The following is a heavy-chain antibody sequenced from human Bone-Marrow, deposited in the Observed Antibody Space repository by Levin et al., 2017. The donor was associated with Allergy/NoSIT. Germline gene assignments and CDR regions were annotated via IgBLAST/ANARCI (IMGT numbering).Heavy chain of an antibody. CDR2: IGGDNYTK. CDR1: GFTFSSYG. J-gene: IGHJ4*02. Sequence: GGSLRLSCDASGFTFSSYGIIWVRQAPGKGLEWVSYIGGDNYTKYYADSVKGRFTISRDNVKKSLYLQMNSLRGEATAVDYCAREGSWSSTWLGNYYFDYWGQGTLVTVSS. D-gene: IGHD6-13*01. V-gene: IGHV3-48*01. CDR3: AREGSWSSTWLGNYYFDY.